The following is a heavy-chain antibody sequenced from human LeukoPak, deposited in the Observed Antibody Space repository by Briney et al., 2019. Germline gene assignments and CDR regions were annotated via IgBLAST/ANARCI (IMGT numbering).Heavy chain of an antibody. D-gene: IGHD6-13*01. CDR3: ARDQVGGAVDY. J-gene: IGHJ4*02. V-gene: IGHV3-30-3*01. CDR1: GFTFSTHA. CDR2: ISDSGTKK. Sequence: RPLRLSCAASGFTFSTHAMTWVRQAPGKGLEWVAVISDSGTKKYYADSVKGRFTLSRDNSKNMLYLQMNSLRVEDTAVYYCARDQVGGAVDYWGQGTLVTVSS.